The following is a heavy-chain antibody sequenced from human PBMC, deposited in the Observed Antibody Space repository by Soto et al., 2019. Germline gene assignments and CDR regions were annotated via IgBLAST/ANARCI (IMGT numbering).Heavy chain of an antibody. Sequence: SETLSLTCAVYGGSFSGYYWSWIRQPPGKGLEWIGEINHSGSTNYNPSLKSRVTISVDTSKNQFSLKLSSVTAADTAVYYCARRGGYSSSHEFDYWGQGTLVTVSS. D-gene: IGHD6-13*01. V-gene: IGHV4-34*01. CDR3: ARRGGYSSSHEFDY. CDR1: GGSFSGYY. J-gene: IGHJ4*02. CDR2: INHSGST.